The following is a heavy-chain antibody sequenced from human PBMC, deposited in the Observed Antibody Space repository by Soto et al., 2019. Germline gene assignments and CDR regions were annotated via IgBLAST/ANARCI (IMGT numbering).Heavy chain of an antibody. CDR2: TYYRSKWYN. J-gene: IGHJ4*02. CDR3: ARGAGIAVAGDFDY. V-gene: IGHV6-1*01. CDR1: GDSVSSNSAA. Sequence: PSQTLSLTCAISGDSVSSNSAAWNWIRQSPSRGLEWLGRTYYRSKWYNDCAVSVKSRITINPDTSKNQFSLQLNSVTPEDTAVYYCARGAGIAVAGDFDYWGQGTLVTVSS. D-gene: IGHD6-19*01.